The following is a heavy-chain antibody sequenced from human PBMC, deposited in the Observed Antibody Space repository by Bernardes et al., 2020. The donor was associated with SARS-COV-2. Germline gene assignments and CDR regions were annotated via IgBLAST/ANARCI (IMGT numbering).Heavy chain of an antibody. CDR3: ATAPPILASDFQYYYYGMDV. V-gene: IGHV1-24*01. CDR1: GYTLTELS. D-gene: IGHD2-21*02. CDR2: FDPEDGET. Sequence: ASMKVSCKVSGYTLTELSMHWVRQAPGKGLEWMGGFDPEDGETIYAQKFQGRVTMTEDTSTDTAYMELSSLRSEDTAVYYCATAPPILASDFQYYYYGMDVWGQGTTVTVSS. J-gene: IGHJ6*02.